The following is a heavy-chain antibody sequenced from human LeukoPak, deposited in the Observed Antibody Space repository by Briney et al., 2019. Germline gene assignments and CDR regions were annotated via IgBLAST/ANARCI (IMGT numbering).Heavy chain of an antibody. CDR3: ARGGWVRGVLTRTGLDY. D-gene: IGHD3-10*01. CDR1: GYTFTGYY. Sequence: ASVKVSCKASGYTFTGYYMHWVRQAPGQGLEWMGWINPNSGGTNYAQKFPGRVTMTRDTSISTAYMELSRLRSDDTAVYYCARGGWVRGVLTRTGLDYWGQGTLVTVSS. CDR2: INPNSGGT. J-gene: IGHJ4*02. V-gene: IGHV1-2*02.